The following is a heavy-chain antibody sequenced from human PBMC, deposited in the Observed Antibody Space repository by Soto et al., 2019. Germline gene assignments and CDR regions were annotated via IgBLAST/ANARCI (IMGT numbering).Heavy chain of an antibody. CDR3: ATRATGHYSLRYYFDY. Sequence: PGGFLRLSCAASGFTFSSYAMSWVRQAPGKGLEWVSAISGSGGSTYYADSVKGRFTISRDNSKNTLYLQMNSLRAEDTAVYYCATRATGHYSLRYYFDYWGQGTLVTVSS. CDR2: ISGSGGST. CDR1: GFTFSSYA. J-gene: IGHJ4*02. V-gene: IGHV3-23*01. D-gene: IGHD3-9*01.